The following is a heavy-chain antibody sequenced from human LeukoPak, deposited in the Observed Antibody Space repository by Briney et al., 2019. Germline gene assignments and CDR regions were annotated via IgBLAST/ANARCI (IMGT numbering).Heavy chain of an antibody. J-gene: IGHJ4*02. CDR3: ATLVGATRGVY. D-gene: IGHD1-26*01. V-gene: IGHV4-30-4*08. CDR2: IYYSGST. Sequence: PSQTLSLTCTVSGGSISSGDYYWSWIRQPPGKGLEWIGYIYYSGSTYYNPSLKSRVTISVDTSKNQFSLKRSSVTAADTAVYYCATLVGATRGVYWGQGTLVTVSS. CDR1: GGSISSGDYY.